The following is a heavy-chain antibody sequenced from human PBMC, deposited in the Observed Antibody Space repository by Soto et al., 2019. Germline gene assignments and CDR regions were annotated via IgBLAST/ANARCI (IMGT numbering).Heavy chain of an antibody. CDR2: IYYSGST. CDR3: ARSYCSASSCSRLGYFDY. J-gene: IGHJ4*02. D-gene: IGHD2-15*01. CDR1: GSSISSSSYS. Sequence: SETLSLTCTVSGSSISSSSYSWGWIRKTPGKGQKWIGSIYYSGSTYDNPSLKSRVTISVDTSKNQFSLKLSSVTASDTAVYYFARSYCSASSCSRLGYFDYWGQGTLVTVSS. V-gene: IGHV4-39*01.